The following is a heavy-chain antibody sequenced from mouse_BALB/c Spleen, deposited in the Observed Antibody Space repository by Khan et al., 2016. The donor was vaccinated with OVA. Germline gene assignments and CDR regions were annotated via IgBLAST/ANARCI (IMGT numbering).Heavy chain of an antibody. CDR1: GFNIKNAY. Sequence: VQLQESGAELVKPGPSLTLSCTVTGFNIKNAYMHWVKQRPQQGLEGFVRIVPANGNTKYDPTFQGQATITQDTSSNPAYLQLSTLTSEDTAVDCVARINAWGQGTTLTVSS. V-gene: IGHV14-3*02. CDR2: IVPANGNT. CDR3: ARINA. J-gene: IGHJ2*01.